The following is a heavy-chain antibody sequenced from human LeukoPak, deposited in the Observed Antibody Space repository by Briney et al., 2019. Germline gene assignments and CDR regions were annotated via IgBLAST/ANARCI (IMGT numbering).Heavy chain of an antibody. D-gene: IGHD5-12*01. Sequence: ASVKVSCKASGYTFTSYAMHWVRQAPGQRLEWMGWISAYNGHTNYAQKLQGRVTVTTDTSTSTAYMELRSLRSDDTAVYYCARGDSGYDSWNPWKYYYHMDVWGQGTTVTISS. CDR2: ISAYNGHT. CDR3: ARGDSGYDSWNPWKYYYHMDV. CDR1: GYTFTSYA. V-gene: IGHV1-18*01. J-gene: IGHJ6*03.